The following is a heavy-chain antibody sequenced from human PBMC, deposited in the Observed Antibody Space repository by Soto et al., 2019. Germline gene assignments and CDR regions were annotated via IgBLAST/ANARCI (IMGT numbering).Heavy chain of an antibody. V-gene: IGHV5-10-1*01. CDR3: ARIESIARNWFDP. Sequence: GESLKISCKGSGFSFTNYWISWVRQMPEKGLEWMGNIDPVDSYANYSPSFQGHVTFSVDTSISTAHLQWSSLKASDTAMYFCARIESIARNWFDPWGQGTLVTVSS. CDR1: GFSFTNYW. J-gene: IGHJ5*02. CDR2: IDPVDSYA. D-gene: IGHD6-13*01.